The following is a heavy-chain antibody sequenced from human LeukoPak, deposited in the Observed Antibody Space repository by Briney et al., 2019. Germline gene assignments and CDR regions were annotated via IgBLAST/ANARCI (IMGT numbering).Heavy chain of an antibody. CDR3: ARAVAARNAFDI. Sequence: PSETLSLTCTVSGGSISSYYWSWIRQPPGKGLEWIGYIYHSGSTYYNPSLESRVTISLDRSKNQFSLKLSSVTAADTAIYYCARAVAARNAFDIWGQGTMVTVSS. D-gene: IGHD6-6*01. J-gene: IGHJ3*02. V-gene: IGHV4-59*12. CDR2: IYHSGST. CDR1: GGSISSYY.